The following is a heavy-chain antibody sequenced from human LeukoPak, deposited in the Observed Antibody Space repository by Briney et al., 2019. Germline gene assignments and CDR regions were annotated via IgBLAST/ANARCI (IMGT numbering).Heavy chain of an antibody. D-gene: IGHD2-15*01. J-gene: IGHJ4*02. CDR1: GYTFTNYP. CDR2: INTITGNP. CDR3: ARDTYCTGGRCYSRVCY. Sequence: GASVKVSCKASGYTFTNYPMNWVRQAPGQGLEWMGWINTITGNPTYAQGFTERFVFPSDTSATTAYLQINSLKPEDTAVYFCARDTYCTGGRCYSRVCYWGQGTVVTVSS. V-gene: IGHV7-4-1*02.